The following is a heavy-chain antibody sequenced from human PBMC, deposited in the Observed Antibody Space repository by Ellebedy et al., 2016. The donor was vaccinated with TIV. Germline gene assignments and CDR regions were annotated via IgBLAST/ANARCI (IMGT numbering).Heavy chain of an antibody. CDR2: VSFDGGNK. Sequence: GGSLRLXXAASGFTFNTYGMHWVRPAPGKGLEWVAVVSFDGGNKRYADSVNGRFHISRDNSKKTLYLEMNSLRPEDTAMYYCARGSLFLEWLLSGINWFGPWGLGTLVTVSS. CDR1: GFTFNTYG. D-gene: IGHD3-3*01. CDR3: ARGSLFLEWLLSGINWFGP. J-gene: IGHJ5*02. V-gene: IGHV3-30*03.